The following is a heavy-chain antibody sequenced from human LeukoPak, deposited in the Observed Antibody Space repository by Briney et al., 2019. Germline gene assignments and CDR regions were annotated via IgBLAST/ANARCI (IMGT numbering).Heavy chain of an antibody. D-gene: IGHD3-10*01. CDR2: INPNSGGT. J-gene: IGHJ4*02. CDR1: GYTFTGYY. Sequence: ASVKVSCKASGYTFTGYYMHWVRQAPGQGLEWMGRINPNSGGTNYAQKFQGRVTMTRDTSISTAYMELSRLRSDDTAVYYCARGRTTMVRGALRTDFDYWGQGTLVTVSS. CDR3: ARGRTTMVRGALRTDFDY. V-gene: IGHV1-2*06.